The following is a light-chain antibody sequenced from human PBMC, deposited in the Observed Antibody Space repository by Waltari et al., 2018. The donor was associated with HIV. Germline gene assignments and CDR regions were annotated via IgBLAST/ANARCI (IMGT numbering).Light chain of an antibody. Sequence: DIQMTQSPSSLSASIGDRVTITCRASQNIDKYLNWYQQQAGKAPKLLIYTTSNFQSGVPSRFSCSGSWTEFTLTSSSLQPEDLATYYCQQGYNTPPWTFAPGTKVEVK. CDR1: QNIDKY. J-gene: IGKJ1*01. CDR3: QQGYNTPPWT. V-gene: IGKV1-39*01. CDR2: TTS.